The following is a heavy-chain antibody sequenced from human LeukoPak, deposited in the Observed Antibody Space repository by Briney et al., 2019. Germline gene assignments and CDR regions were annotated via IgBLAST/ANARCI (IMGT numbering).Heavy chain of an antibody. J-gene: IGHJ4*02. CDR1: GFTFSTYA. CDR3: AKSRCSTSCYGGDY. D-gene: IGHD2-2*01. CDR2: ISSGGWGT. V-gene: IGHV3-23*01. Sequence: GGSLTLSCAASGFTFSTYAMSWVRQAPGKGLEWVSAISSGGWGTYYADSVKGRFPISNDTSKTPLYLQMNSLRPEDTALYYCAKSRCSTSCYGGDYWGQGTLVTVPS.